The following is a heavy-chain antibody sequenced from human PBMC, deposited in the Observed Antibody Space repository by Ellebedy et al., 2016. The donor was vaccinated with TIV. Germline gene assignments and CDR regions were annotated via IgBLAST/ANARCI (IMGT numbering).Heavy chain of an antibody. CDR3: AKERPDRDGYNHGFDY. D-gene: IGHD5-24*01. V-gene: IGHV3-53*01. J-gene: IGHJ4*02. Sequence: GESLKISCTASGFTVSTNYMSWVRQAPGEGLEWVSVIRAGGTTAYAASVKGRFTISRDTSKNTVYLQMNSLRADDTAVYYCAKERPDRDGYNHGFDYWGQGALVTVSS. CDR1: GFTVSTNY. CDR2: IRAGGTT.